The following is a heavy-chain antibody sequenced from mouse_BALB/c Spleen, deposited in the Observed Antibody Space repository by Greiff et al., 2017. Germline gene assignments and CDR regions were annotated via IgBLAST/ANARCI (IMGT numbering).Heavy chain of an antibody. D-gene: IGHD3-3*01. J-gene: IGHJ3*01. CDR1: GFTFSSFG. V-gene: IGHV5-17*02. CDR2: ISSGSSTI. Sequence: EVKLMESGGGLVQPGGSRKLSCAASGFTFSSFGMHWVRQAPEKGLEWVAYISSGSSTIYYADTVKGRFTISRDNPKNTLFLQMTSLRSEDTAMYYCARGDVWFAYWGQGTLVTVSA. CDR3: ARGDVWFAY.